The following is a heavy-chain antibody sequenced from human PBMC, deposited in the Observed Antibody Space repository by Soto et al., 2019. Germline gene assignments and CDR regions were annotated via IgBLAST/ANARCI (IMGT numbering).Heavy chain of an antibody. CDR3: ARGPITATPNVHGIDF. CDR1: GGSISSGGYS. Sequence: LQLQESGSGLLKPSQTLSLTCTVSGGSISSGGYSWSWIRQPPGKALEWIGYIYHGGITYYNPSLKCRVTISVATSKNQCSLKMTSVTAADTAVYYCARGPITATPNVHGIDFWGQGTLVTVSS. D-gene: IGHD1-20*01. V-gene: IGHV4-30-2*01. J-gene: IGHJ4*02. CDR2: IYHGGIT.